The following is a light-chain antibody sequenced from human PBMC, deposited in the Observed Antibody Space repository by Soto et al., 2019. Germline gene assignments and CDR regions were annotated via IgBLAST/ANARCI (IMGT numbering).Light chain of an antibody. CDR1: QAIYNY. J-gene: IGKJ4*01. Sequence: DIQMTQSPSSLSASVGDRVTITCRASQAIYNYLAWYQQKPGKVPTLLLSAASTLQSGVPSRFSASGSGTDFTLTISSLQPEDVATDYCQKFSAVPTVGGGTKVEI. V-gene: IGKV1-27*01. CDR3: QKFSAVPT. CDR2: AAS.